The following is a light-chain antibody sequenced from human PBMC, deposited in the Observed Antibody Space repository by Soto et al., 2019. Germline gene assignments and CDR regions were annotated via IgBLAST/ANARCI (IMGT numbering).Light chain of an antibody. CDR1: SSNIGSNY. Sequence: QSVLTQPPSASGTPGQRVIIFCSGGSSNIGSNYVYWYQQLPGTAPKLLIYKNSQRPSGVPDRFSGSNSGTSASLAISGLRSEDEAHYHCTTWDNSLSGWVFGGGTKLTVL. CDR2: KNS. V-gene: IGLV1-47*01. CDR3: TTWDNSLSGWV. J-gene: IGLJ3*02.